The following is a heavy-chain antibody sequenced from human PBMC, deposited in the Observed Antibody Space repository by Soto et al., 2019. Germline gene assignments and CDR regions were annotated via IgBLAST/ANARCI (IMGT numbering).Heavy chain of an antibody. J-gene: IGHJ5*02. CDR3: ARAISGYVT. V-gene: IGHV1-3*01. CDR1: GITYSTYA. Sequence: QVHLVQSGAEVKHPGASVRVSCKASGITYSTYAIHWVRQAPGQGLEWMGWINAGEGYTRYSQDFQGRVTLTTVTSASTPYMDLSNLTFADTAVYYCARAISGYVTWGQGTQVTVSS. D-gene: IGHD5-12*01. CDR2: INAGEGYT.